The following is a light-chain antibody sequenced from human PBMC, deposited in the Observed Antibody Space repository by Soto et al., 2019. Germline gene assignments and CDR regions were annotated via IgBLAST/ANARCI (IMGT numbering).Light chain of an antibody. Sequence: QSVLTQPPSASGTPGQRVTISCSGSTSNIGTNTVNWYQQLTGTAPKLLIYSDTQRPSGVPDRFSGSKSGTSASLAISGLQSEDEDDYYCAAWDDSLNGYVFGNGTKVT. CDR3: AAWDDSLNGYV. CDR1: TSNIGTNT. V-gene: IGLV1-44*01. J-gene: IGLJ1*01. CDR2: SDT.